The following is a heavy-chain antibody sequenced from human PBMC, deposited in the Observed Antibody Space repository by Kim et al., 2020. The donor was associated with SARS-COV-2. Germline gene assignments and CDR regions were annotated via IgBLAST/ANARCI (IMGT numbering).Heavy chain of an antibody. V-gene: IGHV3-48*02. Sequence: GGSLRLSCAASGFTFSSYSMDWVRQVPGKGLEWVSYISSSGSAIYYADSVKGRFTISRDNAKNSLYLQMNSLRDEDTALYYCARPPYIASGGAFYWYFDLWGRGTLVTVSS. CDR2: ISSSGSAI. CDR1: GFTFSSYS. D-gene: IGHD6-13*01. CDR3: ARPPYIASGGAFYWYFDL. J-gene: IGHJ2*01.